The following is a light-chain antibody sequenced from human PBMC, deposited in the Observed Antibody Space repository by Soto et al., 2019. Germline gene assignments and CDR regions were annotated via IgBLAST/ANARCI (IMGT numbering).Light chain of an antibody. CDR3: QQRGNWPPIT. CDR2: DAS. V-gene: IGKV3-11*01. Sequence: EIVFTQSPATLSLSPGERATLSCRASQSVSSYLAWYQQKPGQAPRLLIYDASNRATGIPARFSGSGSGTDFTLTISSLEPEDFAVYYCQQRGNWPPITLGQGTRLEIK. CDR1: QSVSSY. J-gene: IGKJ5*01.